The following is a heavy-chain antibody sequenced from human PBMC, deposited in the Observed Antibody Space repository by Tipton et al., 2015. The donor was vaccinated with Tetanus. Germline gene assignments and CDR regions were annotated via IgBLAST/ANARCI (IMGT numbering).Heavy chain of an antibody. CDR3: TRLEWHGSYYYYGMDV. D-gene: IGHD3-3*01. Sequence: SLRLSCAASGFTFSGSAMHWVRQASGKGLEWVGRIRSKANSYATAYAASVKGRFTISRDDSKNTAYLQMNSLKTEDTAVYYCTRLEWHGSYYYYGMDVWGQGTTVTVSS. J-gene: IGHJ6*02. V-gene: IGHV3-73*01. CDR1: GFTFSGSA. CDR2: IRSKANSYAT.